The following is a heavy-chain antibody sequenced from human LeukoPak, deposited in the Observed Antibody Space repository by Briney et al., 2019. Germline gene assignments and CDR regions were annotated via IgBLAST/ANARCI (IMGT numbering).Heavy chain of an antibody. CDR3: ARAGGVHTYGNYFDY. Sequence: GGSLRLSCTASGFTFTDYYMSWIRLAPGKGLEWVSYITTRSSYTNYAGSVKGRFTISRDNAKNSLFLQMNGLRAEDTAVYYCARAGGVHTYGNYFDYWGQGTPVTVSS. D-gene: IGHD3-10*01. V-gene: IGHV3-11*06. CDR2: ITTRSSYT. CDR1: GFTFTDYY. J-gene: IGHJ4*02.